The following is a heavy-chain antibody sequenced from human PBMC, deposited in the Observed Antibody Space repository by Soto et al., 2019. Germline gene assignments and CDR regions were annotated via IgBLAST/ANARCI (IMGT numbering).Heavy chain of an antibody. CDR1: GGSFSGYY. V-gene: IGHV4-34*01. J-gene: IGHJ4*02. Sequence: SETLSLTCAVYGGSFSGYYWSWIRQPPGKGLEWIGEINHSGSTNYNPSLKSRVTISVDTSKNQFSLKLSSVTAADTAVYYCARGIPLPWGSMTTVTNYYFDYWGQGTLVTVSS. CDR3: ARGIPLPWGSMTTVTNYYFDY. CDR2: INHSGST. D-gene: IGHD4-17*01.